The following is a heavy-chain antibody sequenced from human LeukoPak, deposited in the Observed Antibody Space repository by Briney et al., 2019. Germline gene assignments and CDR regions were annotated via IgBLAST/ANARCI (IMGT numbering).Heavy chain of an antibody. CDR1: GFTVSSNY. V-gene: IGHV3-66*04. CDR2: IYSGGST. Sequence: PGGSLRLSCAASGFTVSSNYMSWVRQAPGKGLEWVSVIYSGGSTYYADSVKGRFTISRDNSKNTLYLQMNSLRAEDTAVYYCARRGYPPGWYFDLWGRGTLVTVSS. CDR3: ARRGYPPGWYFDL. J-gene: IGHJ2*01. D-gene: IGHD3-22*01.